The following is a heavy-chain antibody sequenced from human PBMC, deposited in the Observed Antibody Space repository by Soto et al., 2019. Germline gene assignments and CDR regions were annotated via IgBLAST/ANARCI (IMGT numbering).Heavy chain of an antibody. CDR3: ASYYYVSSGYYYVPGVY. D-gene: IGHD3-22*01. CDR2: ISYSGST. J-gene: IGHJ4*02. Sequence: QLQLQESGPGLVKPSETLSLTCAVSGGSISSSSYYWGWIRQPPGKGLEWVGSISYSGSTYYNPSLNGRVTTSVETSKNQFSLKLSSVTAADTAVYYCASYYYVSSGYYYVPGVYWGQGTLVTVSS. CDR1: GGSISSSSYY. V-gene: IGHV4-39*01.